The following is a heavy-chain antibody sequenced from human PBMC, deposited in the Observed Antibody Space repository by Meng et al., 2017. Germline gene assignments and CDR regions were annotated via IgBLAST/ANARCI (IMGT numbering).Heavy chain of an antibody. CDR2: NNPSGGST. V-gene: IGHV1-46*01. CDR1: GYTVTSYY. J-gene: IGHJ4*02. CDR3: ARGYYYDSSGYYYVY. D-gene: IGHD3-22*01. Sequence: QVQLVESGAGVQKPAASVKVSCNASGYTVTSYYMHWVRQAPGEGIEWMGINNPSGGSTSYAQKFQGRVTMTRDTSKSTVYMELSSLRSEDTAVYYCARGYYYDSSGYYYVYWGQGTLVTVSS.